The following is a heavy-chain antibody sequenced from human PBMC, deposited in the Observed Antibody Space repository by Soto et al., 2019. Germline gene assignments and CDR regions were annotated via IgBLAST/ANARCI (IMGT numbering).Heavy chain of an antibody. Sequence: SETLSLTCTVSGGSISSGGYYWSWIRQHPGKGLEWIGYIYYSGRTYYNPSLHSRVSIAVDTTENQFSLKLTSVTAADTSVYYCARAGHRREPHAFDIWGQGTMVTVSS. J-gene: IGHJ3*02. CDR3: ARAGHRREPHAFDI. CDR2: IYYSGRT. V-gene: IGHV4-31*03. CDR1: GGSISSGGYY.